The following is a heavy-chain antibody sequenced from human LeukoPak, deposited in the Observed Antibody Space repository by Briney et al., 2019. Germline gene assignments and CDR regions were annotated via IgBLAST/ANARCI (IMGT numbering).Heavy chain of an antibody. D-gene: IGHD2-15*01. V-gene: IGHV3-66*01. CDR3: AGGYCSGGSCIDAFDI. Sequence: PGGSLRLSCAASRFTVSSNYMSWVRQAPGKGLEWVSVLYSGGSTYYADSVKGRFTISRDNSKNTLYLQMNSLRAEDTAVYYCAGGYCSGGSCIDAFDIWGQGTMVTVSS. CDR2: LYSGGST. J-gene: IGHJ3*02. CDR1: RFTVSSNY.